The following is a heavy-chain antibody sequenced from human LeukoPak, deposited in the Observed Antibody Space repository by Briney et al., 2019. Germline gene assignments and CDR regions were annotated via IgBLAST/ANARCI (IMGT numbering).Heavy chain of an antibody. Sequence: PSETLSLTCTVSAYSISSDYYWGWIRQPPGKGLEWIGSIYLSGSTYYNPSLKSRVTISVDTSKNQFSLKLSSVTAADTAVYYCARHAGYYGSGSLGLTYNWFDPWGQGTLVTVSS. J-gene: IGHJ5*02. CDR3: ARHAGYYGSGSLGLTYNWFDP. CDR2: IYLSGST. D-gene: IGHD3-10*01. CDR1: AYSISSDYY. V-gene: IGHV4-38-2*02.